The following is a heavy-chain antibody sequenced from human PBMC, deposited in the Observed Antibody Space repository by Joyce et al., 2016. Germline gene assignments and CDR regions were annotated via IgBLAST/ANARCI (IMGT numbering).Heavy chain of an antibody. CDR2: INPNSGGT. CDR1: GYTFTDYY. V-gene: IGHV1-2*05. D-gene: IGHD6-19*01. CDR3: VIAVTDSGFGI. J-gene: IGHJ3*02. Sequence: QVQLVQSGAEVKKPGASVKVSCKASGYTFTDYYINWVRQAPGQGLEWMGRINPNSGGTNYAQKFQGRVTMTRDTSISTAYMELSRLRSDDTVVYYCVIAVTDSGFGIWGPGTKVTVPS.